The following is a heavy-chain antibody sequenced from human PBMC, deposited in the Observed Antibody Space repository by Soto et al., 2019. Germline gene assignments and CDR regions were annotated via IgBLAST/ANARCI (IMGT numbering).Heavy chain of an antibody. Sequence: HVQLVESGGGVVQPGRSLRLSCAASGFTFSSYGMHWVRQAPGKGLEWVAVISYDGSNTYYADSVKGRFTISRDNSKNTLYLQMNSLRAEDTAVYDCAKDGNVYSSGWYAPSLDYWGQGTLVTVSS. J-gene: IGHJ4*02. CDR1: GFTFSSYG. D-gene: IGHD6-19*01. V-gene: IGHV3-30*18. CDR3: AKDGNVYSSGWYAPSLDY. CDR2: ISYDGSNT.